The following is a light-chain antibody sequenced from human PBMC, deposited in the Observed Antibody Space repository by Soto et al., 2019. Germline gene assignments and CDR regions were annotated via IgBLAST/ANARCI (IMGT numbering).Light chain of an antibody. V-gene: IGKV3-20*01. J-gene: IGKJ1*01. CDR3: QQYGISPPT. CDR2: GAS. CDR1: QSVSSSY. Sequence: EIVLTQSPGTLSLSPGERATLSCRASQSVSSSYLAWYQQKPGQAPRLLIYGASSRATGIPDRFSGSGSGTDFTLTISRLELEDFAVYYCQQYGISPPTFGQGTKV.